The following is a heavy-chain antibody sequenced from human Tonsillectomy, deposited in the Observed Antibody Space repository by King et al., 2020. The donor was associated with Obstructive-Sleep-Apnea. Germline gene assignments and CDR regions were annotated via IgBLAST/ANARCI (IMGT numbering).Heavy chain of an antibody. D-gene: IGHD1-26*01. CDR1: GFTFSEHY. Sequence: VQLVESGGGLVQTGGSLRLSCAASGFTFSEHYMYWVRQAPGKGPEWVGRIKNKDNKYTPEYAASVKGRFTISRDDSQNSLYLQINSLRTEDTAVYYCAKDLGSPIVGTQWGQGTPVTV. V-gene: IGHV3-72*01. CDR2: IKNKDNKYTP. CDR3: AKDLGSPIVGTQ. J-gene: IGHJ4*02.